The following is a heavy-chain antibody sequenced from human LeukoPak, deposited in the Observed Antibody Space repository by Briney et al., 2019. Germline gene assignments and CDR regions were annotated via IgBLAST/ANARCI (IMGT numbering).Heavy chain of an antibody. Sequence: SQTLSLTCAISRDSVSSKSASWRWIRQSPSRGLELLGRTRYRSTWNTFYSLSVQGRITINEDTSRNQVSLRLNSVTPEDTALYYCVRDFNWAFDYWGQGTLVTVSS. CDR3: VRDFNWAFDY. CDR2: TRYRSTWNT. J-gene: IGHJ4*02. D-gene: IGHD7-27*01. CDR1: RDSVSSKSAS. V-gene: IGHV6-1*01.